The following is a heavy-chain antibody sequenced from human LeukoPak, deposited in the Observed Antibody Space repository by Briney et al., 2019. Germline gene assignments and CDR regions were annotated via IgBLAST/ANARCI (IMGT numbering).Heavy chain of an antibody. CDR1: GGSFSGYY. D-gene: IGHD6-19*01. V-gene: IGHV4-34*01. Sequence: SETLSLTCAVYGGSFSGYYWSWIRQPPGKGLEWTGEINHSGSTNYNPSLKSRVTISVDTSKNQFSLKLISMTAADTAVYYCARGLQWLVLNSFVVFDYWGQGTLVTVSS. CDR2: INHSGST. J-gene: IGHJ4*02. CDR3: ARGLQWLVLNSFVVFDY.